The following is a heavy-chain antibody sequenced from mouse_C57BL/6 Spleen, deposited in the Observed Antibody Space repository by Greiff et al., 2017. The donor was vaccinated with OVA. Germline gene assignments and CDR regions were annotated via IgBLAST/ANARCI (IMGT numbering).Heavy chain of an antibody. J-gene: IGHJ3*01. CDR1: GFTFSDYG. CDR3: AREYYGSSTWFAY. V-gene: IGHV5-17*01. Sequence: EVNLVESGGGLVKPGGSLKLSCAASGFTFSDYGMHWVRQAPEKGLEWVAYISSGSSTIYYADTVKGRFTISRDNAKNTLFLQMTSLRSEDTAMYYCAREYYGSSTWFAYWGQGTLVTVSA. D-gene: IGHD1-1*01. CDR2: ISSGSSTI.